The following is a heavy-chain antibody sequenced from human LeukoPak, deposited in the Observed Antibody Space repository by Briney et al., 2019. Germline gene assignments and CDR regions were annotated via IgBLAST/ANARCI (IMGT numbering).Heavy chain of an antibody. J-gene: IGHJ4*02. CDR1: GYSFTSYY. Sequence: ASVKASCKASGYSFTSYYMHWVRQAPGQGLEWMGVINPSAGSTSYTQRFQARVTMTRDTSTSTVYMELSSLSSEDTAVYYCARAFTSGRRFDYWGQGTLVTVSS. D-gene: IGHD2-8*01. CDR2: INPSAGST. CDR3: ARAFTSGRRFDY. V-gene: IGHV1-46*01.